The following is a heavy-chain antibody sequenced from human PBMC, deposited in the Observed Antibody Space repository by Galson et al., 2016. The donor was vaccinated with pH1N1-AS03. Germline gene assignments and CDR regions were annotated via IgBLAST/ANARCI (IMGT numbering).Heavy chain of an antibody. CDR2: ISAYSGDT. Sequence: SVKVSCKASGYSFPTYSFNWVRQAPGQGLEWWGWISAYSGDTHYARKIQGRVTLTTDTSTSTAYMELRSLTSDDTAVYYCARAHYNADYVPDFWGQGTLVTVSS. CDR3: ARAHYNADYVPDF. J-gene: IGHJ4*02. D-gene: IGHD4-17*01. V-gene: IGHV1-18*04. CDR1: GYSFPTYS.